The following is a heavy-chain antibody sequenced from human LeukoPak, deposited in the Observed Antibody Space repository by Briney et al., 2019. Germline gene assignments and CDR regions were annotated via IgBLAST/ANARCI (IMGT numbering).Heavy chain of an antibody. CDR3: ARGRGYSYGYSSDS. J-gene: IGHJ4*02. V-gene: IGHV4-61*01. D-gene: IGHD5-18*01. CDR2: VHYSGST. Sequence: SETLSLTCSVSGGSVSNDIHYWSWIRQPPGKGLEWIGSVHYSGSTNYNPSLRSRVTISVDTSKTQISLRLSSVTAADTAVYYCARGRGYSYGYSSDSWGQGTLVTVSS. CDR1: GGSVSNDIHY.